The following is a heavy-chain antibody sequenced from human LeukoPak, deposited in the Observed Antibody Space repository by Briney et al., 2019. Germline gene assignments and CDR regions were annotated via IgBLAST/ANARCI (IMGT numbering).Heavy chain of an antibody. Sequence: PGGSLRLSCAASGFTFSSYAMSWVRQAPGKGLEWVSAISGSGGSTYYADSVKGRFTIFRDNSKNTLYLQMNSLRAEDTAVYYCAKTPFREGSGRIDAFDIWGQGTMVTVSS. CDR2: ISGSGGST. V-gene: IGHV3-23*01. CDR3: AKTPFREGSGRIDAFDI. D-gene: IGHD6-19*01. J-gene: IGHJ3*02. CDR1: GFTFSSYA.